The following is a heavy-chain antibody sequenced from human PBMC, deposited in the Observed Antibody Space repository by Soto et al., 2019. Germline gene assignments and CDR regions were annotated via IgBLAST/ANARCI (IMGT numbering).Heavy chain of an antibody. CDR3: ARVWGGAFDI. V-gene: IGHV4-59*01. CDR1: GGSISSYY. J-gene: IGHJ3*02. Sequence: SGTLSLTCTVSGGSISSYYWSWIRQPPGKGLEWIGYIYYSGSTNYNPSLKSRVTISVDTSKNQFSLKLSSVTAADTAVYDCARVWGGAFDIWGQGTMVTVSS. D-gene: IGHD3-10*01. CDR2: IYYSGST.